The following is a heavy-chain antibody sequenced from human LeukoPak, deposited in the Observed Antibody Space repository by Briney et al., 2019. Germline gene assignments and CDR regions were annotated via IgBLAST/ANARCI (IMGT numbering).Heavy chain of an antibody. CDR3: ASSYDFWSGYLSYIPQRYYYYYYMDV. D-gene: IGHD3-3*01. Sequence: EASLKVSCKASGGTFSSYAISWVRQAPGQGLEWMGGIIPIFGTANYAQKLQGRVTITAEESTSTAYMELSSLRSEDTAVYYCASSYDFWSGYLSYIPQRYYYYYYMDVWGKGPTVTVSS. CDR1: GGTFSSYA. J-gene: IGHJ6*03. V-gene: IGHV1-69*13. CDR2: IIPIFGTA.